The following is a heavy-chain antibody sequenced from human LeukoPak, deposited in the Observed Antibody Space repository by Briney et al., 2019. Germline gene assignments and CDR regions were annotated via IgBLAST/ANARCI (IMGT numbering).Heavy chain of an antibody. V-gene: IGHV3-30*02. CDR3: AKDWYYYDSSGFTNWFDP. CDR1: GFTFSSYG. CDR2: IRYDGSNK. D-gene: IGHD3-22*01. Sequence: PGGSLRLSCAASGFTFSSYGMHWVRQAPGKGLEWVAFIRYDGSNKYYADSVKGRFTISRDNSKNTLYLQMNSLRAEDTALYYCAKDWYYYDSSGFTNWFDPWGQGTLVTVSS. J-gene: IGHJ5*02.